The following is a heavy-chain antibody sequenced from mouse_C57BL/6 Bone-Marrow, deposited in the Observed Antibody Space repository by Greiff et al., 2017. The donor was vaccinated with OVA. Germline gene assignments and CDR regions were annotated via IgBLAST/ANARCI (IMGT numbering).Heavy chain of an antibody. CDR2: ISYDGSN. D-gene: IGHD6-2*01. Sequence: VQLKESGPGLVKPSQSLSLTCSVTGYSITSGYYWNWIRQFPGNKLEWMGYISYDGSNNYNPSLKNRISITRDTSKNQFFLKLNSVTTEDTATYYCARESLMGFAYWGQGTLVTVSA. CDR1: GYSITSGYY. J-gene: IGHJ3*01. V-gene: IGHV3-6*01. CDR3: ARESLMGFAY.